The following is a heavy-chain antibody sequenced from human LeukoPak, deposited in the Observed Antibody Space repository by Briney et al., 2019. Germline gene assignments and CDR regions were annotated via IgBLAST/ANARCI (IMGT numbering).Heavy chain of an antibody. CDR1: SGSISTFY. V-gene: IGHV4-59*08. J-gene: IGHJ4*02. D-gene: IGHD1-26*01. CDR2: VYQSGTT. Sequence: SETLSLTCTVSSGSISTFYWSWIRQPPGKGLEWIGYVYQSGTTSYNPSLKRRVTISADTSKNQFSLRVTSVTAADTAVYYCARHGGSLGYFDNWGQGTPVTVSS. CDR3: ARHGGSLGYFDN.